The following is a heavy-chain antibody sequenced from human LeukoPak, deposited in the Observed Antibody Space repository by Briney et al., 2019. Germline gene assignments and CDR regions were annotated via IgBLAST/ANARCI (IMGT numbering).Heavy chain of an antibody. D-gene: IGHD1-26*01. V-gene: IGHV2-5*02. CDR1: GFSLRTSGVG. J-gene: IGHJ4*02. CDR2: IYWADDK. CDR3: AHRSGIYYFDY. Sequence: SGPTLVNPTQPLTLTCTLSGFSLRTSGVGGGWIRQPPEKALEWLALIYWADDKRYSPSLKTRLTITKSTSKTQVVLTMTNMDPVDTATYYCAHRSGIYYFDYWGQGTLVTVSS.